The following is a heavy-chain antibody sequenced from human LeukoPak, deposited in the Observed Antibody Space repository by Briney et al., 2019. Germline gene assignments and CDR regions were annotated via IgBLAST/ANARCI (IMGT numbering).Heavy chain of an antibody. Sequence: SETLSLTCAVSGGSISSGGYSWRWIRQPPGKGLEWIGFIYHSGSTYYNPSLKSRLTISVDRSKNQFSLKLSSVTAADTAVYYCARSLYYYDTSAPRAFDIWGQGTMVTVSS. V-gene: IGHV4-30-2*01. D-gene: IGHD3-22*01. J-gene: IGHJ3*02. CDR1: GGSISSGGYS. CDR3: ARSLYYYDTSAPRAFDI. CDR2: IYHSGST.